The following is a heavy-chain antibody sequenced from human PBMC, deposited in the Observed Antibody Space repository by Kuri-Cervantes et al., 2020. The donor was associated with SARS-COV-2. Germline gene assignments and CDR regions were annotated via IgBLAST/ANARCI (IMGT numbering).Heavy chain of an antibody. CDR1: GFTFSSYS. CDR3: ARDSCSSTSCYTVFFFDY. V-gene: IGHV3-30*03. J-gene: IGHJ4*02. Sequence: GESLKIPCAASGFTFSSYSMNWVRQAPGKGLEWVAVISYDGSNKYYADSVKGRFTISRDNSKNTLYLQMNSLRAEDTAVYYCARDSCSSTSCYTVFFFDYWGQGTLGTVSS. CDR2: ISYDGSNK. D-gene: IGHD2-2*02.